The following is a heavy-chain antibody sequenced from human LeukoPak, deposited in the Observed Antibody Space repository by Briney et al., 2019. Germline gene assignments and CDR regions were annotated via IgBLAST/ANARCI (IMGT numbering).Heavy chain of an antibody. CDR2: IIPILGIA. CDR3: AREEENRLLLP. D-gene: IGHD2-15*01. V-gene: IGHV1-69*04. CDR1: GGTFSSYA. Sequence: ASVKVSCKASGGTFSSYAISWVRQAPGQGLEWMGRIIPILGIANYAQKFQGRVTITADKSTSTAYMELSSLRSEDTAVYYCAREEENRLLLPWGQGTLSPSPQ. J-gene: IGHJ5*02.